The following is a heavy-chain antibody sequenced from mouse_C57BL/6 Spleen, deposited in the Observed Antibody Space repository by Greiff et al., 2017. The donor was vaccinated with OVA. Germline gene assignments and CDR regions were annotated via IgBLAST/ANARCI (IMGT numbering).Heavy chain of an antibody. Sequence: EVMLVESGGGLVKPGGSLKLSCAASGFTFSSYAMSWVRQTPEKRLEWVATISDGGSYTYYPDNVKGRFTISRDNAKNNLYLQMSHLKSEDTAMYYCARDEDYGNYLYYFDYWGQGTTLTVSS. CDR3: ARDEDYGNYLYYFDY. D-gene: IGHD2-1*01. CDR1: GFTFSSYA. CDR2: ISDGGSYT. J-gene: IGHJ2*01. V-gene: IGHV5-4*01.